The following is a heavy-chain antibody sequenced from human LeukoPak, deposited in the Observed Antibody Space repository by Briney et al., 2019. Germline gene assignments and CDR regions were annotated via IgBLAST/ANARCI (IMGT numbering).Heavy chain of an antibody. J-gene: IGHJ6*02. Sequence: ASVKVSCKASGYTFTSYGISWVRQAPGQGLEWMGWISAYNGNTNYAQKLQGRVTMTTDTSTSTAYMELRSLRSDDTAVYYCARGRYYDFWSGYSGLYYYYGMDVWGQGTTVTVSS. V-gene: IGHV1-18*01. CDR3: ARGRYYDFWSGYSGLYYYYGMDV. CDR2: ISAYNGNT. D-gene: IGHD3-3*01. CDR1: GYTFTSYG.